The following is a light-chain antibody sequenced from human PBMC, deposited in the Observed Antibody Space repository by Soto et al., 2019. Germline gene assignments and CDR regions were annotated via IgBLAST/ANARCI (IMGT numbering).Light chain of an antibody. V-gene: IGKV1-12*01. Sequence: DIQMTQSPSTLSGSVGDRVTITCRASQTISSWLAWYQQKPGKAPNLLIYAASRLQSGVPSRFSGSESGTDFTLTISSLQPEDCAIYFCQQANSFPITFGQGTR. CDR1: QTISSW. CDR3: QQANSFPIT. CDR2: AAS. J-gene: IGKJ5*01.